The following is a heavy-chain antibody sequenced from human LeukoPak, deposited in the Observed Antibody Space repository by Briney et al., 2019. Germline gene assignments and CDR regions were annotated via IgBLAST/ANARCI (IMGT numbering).Heavy chain of an antibody. V-gene: IGHV3-11*04. J-gene: IGHJ4*02. CDR1: GFTFSDYY. CDR3: AITGTSGYDYPFDY. Sequence: GGSLRLSCAPSGFTFSDYYMSWVRQAPGERLEWVSYISSSGSTIYYADSAKGRFTISRDNAKNSLYLQMNSLRAEDTAVYYCAITGTSGYDYPFDYWGQGTLVTVSS. CDR2: ISSSGSTI. D-gene: IGHD5-12*01.